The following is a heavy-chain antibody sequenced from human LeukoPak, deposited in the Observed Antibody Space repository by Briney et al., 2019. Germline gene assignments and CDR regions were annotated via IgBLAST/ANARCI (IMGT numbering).Heavy chain of an antibody. CDR3: ARAMRWTSGPVELGWFDR. D-gene: IGHD1-1*01. Sequence: PLETLSLACSVSGDSFSDYYWTWLRRPPGGRLEWIGHIYYRGSTKYNPSLKNRVTISVDTSKNQVSLTLASVTAADTAVYYCARAMRWTSGPVELGWFDRWGQGTLVTVSS. J-gene: IGHJ5*02. CDR1: GDSFSDYY. CDR2: IYYRGST. V-gene: IGHV4-59*01.